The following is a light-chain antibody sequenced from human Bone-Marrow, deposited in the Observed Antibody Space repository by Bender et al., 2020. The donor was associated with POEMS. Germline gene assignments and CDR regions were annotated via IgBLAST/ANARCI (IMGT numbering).Light chain of an antibody. CDR3: SSITPSSGFL. J-gene: IGLJ2*01. V-gene: IGLV3-1*01. CDR2: QDN. Sequence: SYELTQPPSVSVSPGQTASITCSGEKLGDKNACWYQQKPGQSPVLVIYQDNKRPSGIPERFSGSKSGNTASLTISGLRAEDEADYYCSSITPSSGFLFGGGTRLTVL. CDR1: KLGDKN.